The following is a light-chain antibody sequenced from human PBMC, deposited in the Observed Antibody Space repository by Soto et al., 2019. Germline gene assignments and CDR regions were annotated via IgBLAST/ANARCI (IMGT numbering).Light chain of an antibody. CDR1: QSLAFRDGNIY. CDR2: KTS. J-gene: IGKJ1*01. Sequence: IVLTQTPLSLVVTLGQPASISCKSSQSLAFRDGNIYLNWLQQRPGQPPRLLIYKTSNRFSGVPDRLSGSWAGTDFTLKISKVEAEDVGVYYCVEAALLPHAFGQGTKVEIK. V-gene: IGKV2-24*01. CDR3: VEAALLPHA.